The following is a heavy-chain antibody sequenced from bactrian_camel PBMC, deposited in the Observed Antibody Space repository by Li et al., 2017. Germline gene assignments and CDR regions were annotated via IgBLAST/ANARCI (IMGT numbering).Heavy chain of an antibody. CDR1: GFTFSTYA. CDR3: AARGPYCYTKLSVRDFTY. D-gene: IGHD2*01. Sequence: VQLVESGGGLVQPGGSLVLSCAASGFTFSTYAMNWVRQAPGKGFEWVSLISSSGGSTLYADSVKGRFTISRDNAKNTINLELNSLKPEDTAMYYCAARGPYCYTKLSVRDFTYWGQGTQVTVS. V-gene: IGHV3S35*01. CDR2: ISSSGGST. J-gene: IGHJ6*01.